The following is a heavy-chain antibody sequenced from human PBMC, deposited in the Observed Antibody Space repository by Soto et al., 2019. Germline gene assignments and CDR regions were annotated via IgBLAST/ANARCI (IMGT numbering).Heavy chain of an antibody. V-gene: IGHV4-4*02. CDR3: ARKVVVVVAARSLEYFQR. D-gene: IGHD2-15*01. CDR2: IHHSGST. CDR1: GGSISTSNW. Sequence: SETLSLTCAVSGGSISTSNWWSWVRQTPGKGLEWIGEIHHSGSTNYNPSLKSRVTMSVDKSNNQFSLNLSSVTAADTAVYYCARKVVVVVAARSLEYFQRWGQGTLITVSS. J-gene: IGHJ1*01.